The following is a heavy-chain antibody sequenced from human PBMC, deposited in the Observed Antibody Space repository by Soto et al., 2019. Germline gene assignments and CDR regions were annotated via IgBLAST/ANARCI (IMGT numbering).Heavy chain of an antibody. CDR3: ARILQHYYYMDV. J-gene: IGHJ6*03. V-gene: IGHV4-34*01. D-gene: IGHD1-1*01. CDR1: GGSLSGYY. CDR2: INHSGST. Sequence: PSXTLSLTCAVYGGSLSGYYWSWIRQPPVKGLEWIGEINHSGSTNYNPSLKSRVTISVDTSKNQFSLKLSSVTAADTAVYYCARILQHYYYMDVWGKGTTVTVSS.